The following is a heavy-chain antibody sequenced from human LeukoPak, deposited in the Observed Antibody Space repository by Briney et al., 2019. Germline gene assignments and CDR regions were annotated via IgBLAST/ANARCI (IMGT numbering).Heavy chain of an antibody. J-gene: IGHJ5*02. Sequence: ASVKVSCKASGYTFTSYAISWVRQAPGQGLEWMGWISAYNGNTNYAQKLQDRVTMTTDRSTSTAYMELRSLRSDDTAVYYCAREPRFTMLRGLTRKFDPWGQGTLVTVSS. V-gene: IGHV1-18*01. CDR1: GYTFTSYA. CDR2: ISAYNGNT. CDR3: AREPRFTMLRGLTRKFDP. D-gene: IGHD3-10*01.